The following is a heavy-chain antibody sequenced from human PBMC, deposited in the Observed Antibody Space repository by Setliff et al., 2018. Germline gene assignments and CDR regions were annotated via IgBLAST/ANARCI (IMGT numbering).Heavy chain of an antibody. J-gene: IGHJ3*02. CDR2: IHTGGGSA. D-gene: IGHD2-21*01. CDR3: ARDRAYFSSSHDAFDI. V-gene: IGHV1-46*02. CDR1: GHIFNSYG. Sequence: ASVKVSCKASGHIFNSYGISWVRQAPGQGLEWMGIIHTGGGSASYAQKFRGRVTMTTDTSTDTAYMELRNLRSDDTAVYYCARDRAYFSSSHDAFDIWGQGTMVTVSS.